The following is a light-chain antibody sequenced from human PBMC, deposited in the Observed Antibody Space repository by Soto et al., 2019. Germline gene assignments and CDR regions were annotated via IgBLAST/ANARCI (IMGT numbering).Light chain of an antibody. J-gene: IGKJ1*01. CDR1: QSVLYSSNNKNY. CDR3: QHYKMYSPWT. V-gene: IGKV4-1*01. Sequence: DIVMTQSPDSLAVSLGERATINCKSSQSVLYSSNNKNYLAWYQQRPGKAPKLLIYDVSSLQSGVPSRFSGSGSGTEFTLTISSLQPDDFATYYCQHYKMYSPWTFGQGTKVDIK. CDR2: DVS.